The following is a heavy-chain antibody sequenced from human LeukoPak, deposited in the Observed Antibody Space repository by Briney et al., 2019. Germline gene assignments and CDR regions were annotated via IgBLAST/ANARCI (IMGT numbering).Heavy chain of an antibody. CDR1: GFTFSSYA. D-gene: IGHD2-15*01. CDR3: ARDLGVVVAATSGYFDY. Sequence: GVSXRLSCAASGFTFSSYAMHWVRQAPGKGLEGVAVISYDGSNKYYADSVKGRFTISRDNSKNTLYLQMNSLRAEDTAVYYCARDLGVVVAATSGYFDYWGQGTLVTVSS. V-gene: IGHV3-30-3*01. CDR2: ISYDGSNK. J-gene: IGHJ4*02.